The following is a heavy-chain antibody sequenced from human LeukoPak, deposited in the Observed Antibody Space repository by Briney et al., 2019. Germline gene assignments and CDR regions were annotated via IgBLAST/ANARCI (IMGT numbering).Heavy chain of an antibody. Sequence: GGSLRLSCEASEFTFSNYWMSWVRQAPGKGLEWVANVKQDGSEKYYVDSVKGRFTISRDNAKNSLYLQMNSLRVEDTAVYYCAKSLLNHYSLFDYWGQGTLVTVSS. CDR2: VKQDGSEK. CDR1: EFTFSNYW. V-gene: IGHV3-7*01. J-gene: IGHJ4*02. D-gene: IGHD4-11*01. CDR3: AKSLLNHYSLFDY.